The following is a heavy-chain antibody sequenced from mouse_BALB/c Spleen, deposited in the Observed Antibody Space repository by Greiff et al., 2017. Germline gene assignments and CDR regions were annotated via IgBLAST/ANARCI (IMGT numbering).Heavy chain of an antibody. Sequence: DVHLVESGGGLVKPGGSLKLSCAASGFTFSSYAMSWVRQTPEKRLEWVASISSGGSTYYPDSVKGRFTISRDNARNILYLQMSSLRSEDTAMYYCAREGPGDAMDYWGQGTSVTVSS. CDR2: ISSGGST. CDR3: AREGPGDAMDY. CDR1: GFTFSSYA. V-gene: IGHV5-6-5*01. J-gene: IGHJ4*01.